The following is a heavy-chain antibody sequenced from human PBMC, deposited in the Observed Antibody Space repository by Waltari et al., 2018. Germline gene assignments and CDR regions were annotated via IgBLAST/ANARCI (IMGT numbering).Heavy chain of an antibody. CDR2: ITPIFGTA. D-gene: IGHD2-2*01. V-gene: IGHV1-69*12. J-gene: IGHJ6*03. CDR1: VGTFSRYP. Sequence: QVQLVQSGAGVKKPGSSGQVSCKASVGTFSRYPISWVRRAAGPGLEWMGGITPIFGTANYAQKFQGRVTITADESTSTAYMEVSSLRPDDAAVYYCVRGRSGIVVVPAAKTFYYMDVWGKGTTVTISS. CDR3: VRGRSGIVVVPAAKTFYYMDV.